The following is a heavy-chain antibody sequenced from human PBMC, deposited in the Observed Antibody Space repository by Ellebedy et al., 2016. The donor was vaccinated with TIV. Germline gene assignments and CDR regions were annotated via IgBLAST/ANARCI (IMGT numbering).Heavy chain of an antibody. J-gene: IGHJ6*02. CDR2: TYHRSMWYN. V-gene: IGHV6-1*01. CDR1: GDRASASGAA. Sequence: LRLSCAISGDRASASGAARHWITQSPSTGPESLGRTYHRSMWYNDYAVYVRGRITINADTSKNHFSLQLNSVTPEDTAWYYCARDPSWCQSCMDVWGQGTTVTVS. D-gene: IGHD2-8*01. CDR3: ARDPSWCQSCMDV.